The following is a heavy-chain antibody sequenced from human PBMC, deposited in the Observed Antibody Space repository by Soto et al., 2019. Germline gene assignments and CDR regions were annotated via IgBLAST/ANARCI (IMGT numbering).Heavy chain of an antibody. CDR1: GGSISSGGYS. CDR3: GRVPDY. Sequence: QLQLQESGSGLVKPSQTLSLTCAVSGGSISSGGYSWSWIRQPPGKGLEWIGYIYHSGSTYYNPSLKSRVTMAVDRSKNQFSLKRRSVTAAGTAVEYCGRVPDYWGQGTLVTVSS. J-gene: IGHJ4*02. CDR2: IYHSGST. V-gene: IGHV4-30-2*01.